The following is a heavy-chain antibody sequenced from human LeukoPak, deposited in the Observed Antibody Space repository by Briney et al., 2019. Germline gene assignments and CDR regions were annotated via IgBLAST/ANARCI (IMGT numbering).Heavy chain of an antibody. CDR1: GYTFTSYY. CDR3: ARDTPLEYYYDSSGYYRKFDY. D-gene: IGHD3-22*01. Sequence: ASVKVSCKASGYTFTSYYMHWVRLAPGQGLEWMGWISAYNGNTNYAQKLQGRVTMTTDTSTSTAYMELRSLRSDDTAVYYCARDTPLEYYYDSSGYYRKFDYWGQGTLVTVSS. J-gene: IGHJ4*02. CDR2: ISAYNGNT. V-gene: IGHV1-18*04.